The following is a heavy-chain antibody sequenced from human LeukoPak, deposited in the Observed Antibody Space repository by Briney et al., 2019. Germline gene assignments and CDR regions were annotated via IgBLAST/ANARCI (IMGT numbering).Heavy chain of an antibody. J-gene: IGHJ3*02. CDR1: GGSISSYY. CDR2: IYHSGST. CDR3: ARYYYGSGTPDAFDI. D-gene: IGHD3-10*01. V-gene: IGHV4-59*12. Sequence: PSETLSLTCTVSGGSISSYYWSWIRQPAGKGLEWIGEIYHSGSTNYNPSLKSRVTISVDKSKNQFSLKLSSVTAADTAVYYCARYYYGSGTPDAFDIWGQGTMVTVSS.